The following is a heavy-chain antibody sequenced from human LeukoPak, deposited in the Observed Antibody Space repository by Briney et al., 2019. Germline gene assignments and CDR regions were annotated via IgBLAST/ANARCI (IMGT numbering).Heavy chain of an antibody. CDR3: ARGLYYDS. Sequence: KPSESLSLTCAVYGGSFSGYYWSWIRQPPGKGLEWIGEINHSGSTNYNPSLKSRVTISVDTSKNQFSLKLSSVTAADTAVYYCARGLYYDSWGQGTLVTVSS. CDR2: INHSGST. D-gene: IGHD3-22*01. V-gene: IGHV4-34*01. J-gene: IGHJ4*02. CDR1: GGSFSGYY.